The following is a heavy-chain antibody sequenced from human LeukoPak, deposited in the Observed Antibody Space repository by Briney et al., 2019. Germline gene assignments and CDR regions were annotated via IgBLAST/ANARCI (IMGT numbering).Heavy chain of an antibody. CDR3: ARGGGSGTYYDGSFDY. V-gene: IGHV4-4*07. CDR1: GGSITSYY. D-gene: IGHD1-26*01. CDR2: IYTSGST. Sequence: PSDTLSLTCSVSGGSITSYYWSWIRQAAGKGLEWIGRIYTSGSTAYNPSLKSRVTMSVDTSKNQFSLKLYSVTAADTAVYYCARGGGSGTYYDGSFDYWGQGTLVTVSS. J-gene: IGHJ4*02.